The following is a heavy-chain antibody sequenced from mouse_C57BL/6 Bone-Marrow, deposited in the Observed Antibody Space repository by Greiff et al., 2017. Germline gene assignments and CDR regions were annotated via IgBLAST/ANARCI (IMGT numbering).Heavy chain of an antibody. V-gene: IGHV1-69*01. J-gene: IGHJ3*01. CDR3: ARDYYGSSFGFAY. CDR1: GYTFTSYW. CDR2: IDPSDSYT. Sequence: VQLKESGAELVMPGASVKLSCKASGYTFTSYWMHWVKQRPGQGLEWIGEIDPSDSYTNYNQKFKGKSTLTVDKSSSTAYMQLSSLTSEDSAVYYCARDYYGSSFGFAYWGQGTLVTVSA. D-gene: IGHD1-1*01.